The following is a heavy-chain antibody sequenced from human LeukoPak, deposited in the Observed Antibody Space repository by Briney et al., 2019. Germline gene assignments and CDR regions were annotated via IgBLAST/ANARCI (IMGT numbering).Heavy chain of an antibody. CDR3: ARTLTGAFDI. CDR2: IYYSGST. J-gene: IGHJ3*02. CDR1: GGSISSSSYY. Sequence: PSETLSLTCTVSGGSISSSSYYWDWIRQPRGKGLEWIGSIYYSGSTYYNPSLKSRVTISVDTSKNQFSLKLSSVTAADTAVYYCARTLTGAFDIWGQGTMVTVSS. D-gene: IGHD1-14*01. V-gene: IGHV4-39*01.